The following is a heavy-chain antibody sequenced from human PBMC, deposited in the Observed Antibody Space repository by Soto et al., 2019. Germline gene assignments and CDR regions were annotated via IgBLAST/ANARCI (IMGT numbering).Heavy chain of an antibody. CDR2: INSDGSST. CDR3: AIRASYYDSSGYFDY. Sequence: GGSLSLSCAASGFTFSSYWMHWVRQAPGKGLVWVSRINSDGSSTSYADSVKGRFTISRDNAKNTLYLQMNSLRAEDTAVYYCAIRASYYDSSGYFDYWGQGTLVTVSS. V-gene: IGHV3-74*01. D-gene: IGHD3-22*01. J-gene: IGHJ4*02. CDR1: GFTFSSYW.